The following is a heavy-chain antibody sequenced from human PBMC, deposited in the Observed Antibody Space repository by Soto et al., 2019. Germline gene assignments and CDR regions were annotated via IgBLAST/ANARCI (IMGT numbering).Heavy chain of an antibody. CDR2: IIPILGIA. CDR3: ARNWNDIPNWFDP. D-gene: IGHD1-1*01. CDR1: GGTFSSYT. J-gene: IGHJ5*02. V-gene: IGHV1-69*02. Sequence: GASVKVSCKASGGTFSSYTISWVRQAPGQGLEWMGRIIPILGIANYAQKFQGRVTITADKSTSTAYMELSSLRSEDTAVYYCARNWNDIPNWFDPWGQGTLVTVSS.